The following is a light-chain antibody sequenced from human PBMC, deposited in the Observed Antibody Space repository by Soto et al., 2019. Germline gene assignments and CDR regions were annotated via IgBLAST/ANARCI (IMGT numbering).Light chain of an antibody. Sequence: EIFLTQSPATPFFSPGERATPSRRAIQSVSISLAWSQQEPGQAHRLLIADACNRATGIPARFSGGGSGTNFTLSISSLEPEDFAVYYCQQRYSWPPITFGQGTRLEIK. CDR2: DAC. V-gene: IGKV3-11*01. J-gene: IGKJ5*01. CDR3: QQRYSWPPIT. CDR1: QSVSIS.